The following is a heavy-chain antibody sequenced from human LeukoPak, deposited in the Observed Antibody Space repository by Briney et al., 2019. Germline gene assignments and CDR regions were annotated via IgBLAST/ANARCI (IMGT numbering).Heavy chain of an antibody. CDR2: ISGSGGST. D-gene: IGHD3-10*01. V-gene: IGHV3-23*01. CDR3: VAAYYGSGSYYLDY. Sequence: GGSLRLSCAASGFTFSSYAMSWVRQAPGKGLEWVSAISGSGGSTYYADSVKGRFTISRDNSKNTLYLQMNSLRAEDTAVYYCVAAYYGSGSYYLDYWGQGTLVTASS. CDR1: GFTFSSYA. J-gene: IGHJ4*02.